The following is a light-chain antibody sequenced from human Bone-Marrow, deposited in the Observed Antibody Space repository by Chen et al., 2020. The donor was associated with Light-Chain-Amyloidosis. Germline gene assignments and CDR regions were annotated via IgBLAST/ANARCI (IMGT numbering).Light chain of an antibody. CDR1: QSVSSY. Sequence: EIVLTQSPATLSLSPGERATLSCRASQSVSSYLAWYQQKPGQAPRLLIYDASNRATGIPARFSCSGSWTDFTLTISSLEPEDFAVYYCQQRSNWPPLTFGRGTKVEIK. V-gene: IGKV3-11*01. CDR2: DAS. J-gene: IGKJ4*01. CDR3: QQRSNWPPLT.